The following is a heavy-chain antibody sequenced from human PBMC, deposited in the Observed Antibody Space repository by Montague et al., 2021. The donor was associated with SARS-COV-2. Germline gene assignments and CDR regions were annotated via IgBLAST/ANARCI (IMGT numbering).Heavy chain of an antibody. Sequence: SETLSLTCTVYGGSFRSNSYYWGCLRQPPGKGLEWIGSNYDSGSNYYNPSLKSRVTISVDTSKNQFSLKLSSATAADTAVYYCARHGITRIAMIVVVLGYFDYWGQGTPVTVSS. V-gene: IGHV4-39*01. CDR2: NYDSGSN. D-gene: IGHD3-22*01. CDR1: GGSFRSNSYY. CDR3: ARHGITRIAMIVVVLGYFDY. J-gene: IGHJ4*02.